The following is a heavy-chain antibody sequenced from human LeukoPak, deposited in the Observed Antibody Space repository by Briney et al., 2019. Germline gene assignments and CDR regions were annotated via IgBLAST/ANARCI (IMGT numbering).Heavy chain of an antibody. CDR3: AKDIYCSSTSCYRWGYYYYGMDV. CDR1: GFTFSSYS. D-gene: IGHD2-2*02. V-gene: IGHV3-21*04. J-gene: IGHJ6*02. CDR2: ISSSSSYI. Sequence: GGSLRLSCAASGFTFSSYSMNWVRQAPGKGLEWVSSISSSSSYIYYADSVKGRFTISRDNAKNSLYLQMNSLRTEDTALYYCAKDIYCSSTSCYRWGYYYYGMDVWGQGTTVTVSS.